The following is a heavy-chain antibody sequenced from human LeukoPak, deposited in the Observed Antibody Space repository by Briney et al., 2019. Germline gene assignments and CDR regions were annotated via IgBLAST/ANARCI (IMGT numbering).Heavy chain of an antibody. V-gene: IGHV3-74*01. CDR2: INSDGSST. J-gene: IGHJ3*02. CDR3: ARVPIPYSTYYYDSSGPSDAFDI. CDR1: GFTFSSYW. Sequence: GGSLRLSCAASGFTFSSYWMHWVRQAPGKGLVWVSRINSDGSSTSYADSVKGRFTISRDNAKNTLYLQMNSLRAEDTAVYYCARVPIPYSTYYYDSSGPSDAFDIWGQGTMVTVSS. D-gene: IGHD3-22*01.